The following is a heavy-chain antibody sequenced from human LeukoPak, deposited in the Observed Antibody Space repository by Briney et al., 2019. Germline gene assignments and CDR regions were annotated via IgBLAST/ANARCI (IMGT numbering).Heavy chain of an antibody. Sequence: ASVKVSCKASGHTFTNYGISWVRQAPGQGLEWMGWISAYNGNTNYAQKLQGRVTMTTDTSTSTAYMELRSLRSDDTAVYYCARSSDSSGYYYAPIDYWGQGTLVTVSS. CDR3: ARSSDSSGYYYAPIDY. CDR2: ISAYNGNT. CDR1: GHTFTNYG. J-gene: IGHJ4*02. V-gene: IGHV1-18*01. D-gene: IGHD3-22*01.